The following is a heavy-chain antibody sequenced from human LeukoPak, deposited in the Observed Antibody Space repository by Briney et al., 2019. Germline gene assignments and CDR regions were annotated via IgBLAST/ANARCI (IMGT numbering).Heavy chain of an antibody. V-gene: IGHV4-4*02. CDR2: IYHSGST. J-gene: IGHJ3*02. D-gene: IGHD6-13*01. Sequence: PSETLSLTCAVSGGSISSSNWWSWVRQPPGKGLEWIGEIYHSGSTNYNPSLKSRVTISVDKSKNQFSLKLSSVTAADTAVYYCARAMAPAAADAFDIWGQGTMVTVSS. CDR1: GGSISSSNW. CDR3: ARAMAPAAADAFDI.